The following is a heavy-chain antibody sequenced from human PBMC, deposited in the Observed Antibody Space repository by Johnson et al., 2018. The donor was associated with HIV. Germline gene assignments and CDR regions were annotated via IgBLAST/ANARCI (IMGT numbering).Heavy chain of an antibody. CDR1: GYIFRNYW. Sequence: VQLVESGGGLVQPGGSLRLSCAGSGYIFRNYWMHWVRQAPGKGLVWVARIYSDGSDTAYADSVKGRFPISRDNAKKTLHLQMNRLRAEDTAVYYCARKQWLEIPSDAFDVWGQGTMVTVSS. CDR3: ARKQWLEIPSDAFDV. J-gene: IGHJ3*01. V-gene: IGHV3-74*03. CDR2: IYSDGSDT. D-gene: IGHD6-19*01.